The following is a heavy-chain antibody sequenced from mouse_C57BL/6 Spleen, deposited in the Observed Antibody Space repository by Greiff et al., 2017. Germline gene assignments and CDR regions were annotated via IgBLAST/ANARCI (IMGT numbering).Heavy chain of an antibody. J-gene: IGHJ4*01. Sequence: VQRVESGAELARPGASVKLSCKASGYTFTSYGISWVKQRTGQGLEWIGEIYPRSGNTYYNEKFKGKATLTADKSSSTAYMELRSLTSEDSAVYFCARSDGYYVAMDYWGQGTSVTVSS. D-gene: IGHD2-3*01. CDR1: GYTFTSYG. CDR2: IYPRSGNT. CDR3: ARSDGYYVAMDY. V-gene: IGHV1-81*01.